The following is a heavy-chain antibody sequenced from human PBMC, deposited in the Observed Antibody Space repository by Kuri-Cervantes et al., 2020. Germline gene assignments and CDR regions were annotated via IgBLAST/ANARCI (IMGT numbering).Heavy chain of an antibody. CDR2: IRFDGSNK. CDR1: GFIFSSYG. Sequence: GESLKISCAASGFIFSSYGMHWVRQAPGKGLEWVAFIRFDGSNKYYADSVKGRFTISRDNSKNTLYLQMNSLRAEDTAVYYCARGKVVISPFDYWGQGTQVTVSS. D-gene: IGHD3-22*01. V-gene: IGHV3-30*02. J-gene: IGHJ4*02. CDR3: ARGKVVISPFDY.